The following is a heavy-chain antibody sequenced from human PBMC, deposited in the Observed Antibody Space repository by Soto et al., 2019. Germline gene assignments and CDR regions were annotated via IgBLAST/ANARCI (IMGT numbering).Heavy chain of an antibody. CDR2: IKQDGSEK. CDR1: GFTFSSYW. Sequence: GGSLRLSCAASGFTFSSYWMSWFRQAPGKGLKWVANIKQDGSEKYYVDSVKGRFTISRDNAKNSLYLQMNSLRAEDTAVYYCAREVSDCTNGVCYIYYYYYGMDVWGQGTTVTVSS. J-gene: IGHJ6*02. V-gene: IGHV3-7*05. CDR3: AREVSDCTNGVCYIYYYYYGMDV. D-gene: IGHD2-8*01.